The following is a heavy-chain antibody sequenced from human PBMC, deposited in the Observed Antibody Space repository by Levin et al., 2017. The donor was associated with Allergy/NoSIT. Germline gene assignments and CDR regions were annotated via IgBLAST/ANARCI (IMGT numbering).Heavy chain of an antibody. CDR2: INPHSGDT. CDR3: ARDLYNDDSVFGY. J-gene: IGHJ4*02. Sequence: ASVKVSCKASRYIFSDYFIHWVRQAPGQGLEWMGWINPHSGDTKYAQEFQGRVTMTRVTSISTAYMELTRLTSDDTAVYYCARDLYNDDSVFGYWGQGTLVNVFS. D-gene: IGHD3-22*01. V-gene: IGHV1-2*02. CDR1: RYIFSDYF.